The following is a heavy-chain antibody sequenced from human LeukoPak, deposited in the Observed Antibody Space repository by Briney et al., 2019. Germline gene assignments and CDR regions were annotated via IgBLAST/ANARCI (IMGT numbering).Heavy chain of an antibody. D-gene: IGHD3-16*01. J-gene: IGHJ4*02. Sequence: ASVKVSCKASGYTFTSYGISWVRQAPGQGLEWMGWISAYNGNTNYAQKLQGRVTMTTDTSTSTAYMELRSLRSDDTAVYYCARGKISIMITFGGVMDYWGQGTLVTVSS. CDR2: ISAYNGNT. CDR3: ARGKISIMITFGGVMDY. CDR1: GYTFTSYG. V-gene: IGHV1-18*01.